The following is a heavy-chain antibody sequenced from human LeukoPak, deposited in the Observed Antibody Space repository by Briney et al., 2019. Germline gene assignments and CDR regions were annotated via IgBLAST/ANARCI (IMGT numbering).Heavy chain of an antibody. CDR3: AKDTASSWWYFDL. J-gene: IGHJ2*01. D-gene: IGHD5-18*01. CDR2: ISSSGSTI. CDR1: GFTFSDYY. V-gene: IGHV3-11*01. Sequence: GGSLRLSCAASGFTFSDYYMSWIRQAPGKGLEWVSYISSSGSTIYYADSVKGRFTISRDNSKNTLYLQMNSLRAEDTAVYYCAKDTASSWWYFDLWGRGTLVTVSS.